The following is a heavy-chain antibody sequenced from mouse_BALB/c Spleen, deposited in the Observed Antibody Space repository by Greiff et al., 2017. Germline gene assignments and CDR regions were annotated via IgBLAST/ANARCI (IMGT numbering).Heavy chain of an antibody. V-gene: IGHV2-6-7*01. CDR3: ARFSTGRAMDY. D-gene: IGHD4-1*01. J-gene: IGHJ4*01. Sequence: VMLVESGPGLVAPSQSLSITCTVSGFSLTGYGVNWVRQPPGKGLEWLGMIWGDGSTDYNAAFISRLSISKDNSKSQVFFKMNSLQANDTAIYYCARFSTGRAMDYWGQGTSVTVSS. CDR1: GFSLTGYG. CDR2: IWGDGST.